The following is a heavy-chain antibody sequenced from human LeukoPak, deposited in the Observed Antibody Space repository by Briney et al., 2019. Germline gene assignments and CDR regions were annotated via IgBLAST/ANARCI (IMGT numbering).Heavy chain of an antibody. V-gene: IGHV4-61*02. D-gene: IGHD2-2*02. Sequence: SETLSLTCTVSGGSISSGSYYWSWIRQPAGKGLEWIGRIYTSGSTNYNPSLKSRVTISVDTSKNQFSLKLSSVTAADTAVYYCARHCSSTSCYTDWGQGTLVTVSS. J-gene: IGHJ4*02. CDR1: GGSISSGSYY. CDR2: IYTSGST. CDR3: ARHCSSTSCYTD.